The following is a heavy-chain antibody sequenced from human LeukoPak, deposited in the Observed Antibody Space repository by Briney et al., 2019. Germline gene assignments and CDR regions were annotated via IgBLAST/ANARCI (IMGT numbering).Heavy chain of an antibody. V-gene: IGHV1-46*01. CDR2: INPSGGST. CDR1: GYIFTNYG. D-gene: IGHD3-22*01. Sequence: ASVKVSCKASGYIFTNYGISWVRQAPGQGLEWMGIINPSGGSTSYAQKFQGRVTMTRDTSTSTFYMELSSLRTEDTAVYYCARDHHDRSGYGGLVWGQGTLVTVSS. CDR3: ARDHHDRSGYGGLV. J-gene: IGHJ4*02.